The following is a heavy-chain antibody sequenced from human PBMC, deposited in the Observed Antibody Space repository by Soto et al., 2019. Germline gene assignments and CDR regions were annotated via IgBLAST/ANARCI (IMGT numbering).Heavy chain of an antibody. J-gene: IGHJ6*03. CDR3: ASGHDYGDYLYYYYYMDV. Sequence: QVQLQQWGAGLLKPSETLSLTCAVYGGSFSGYYWSWIRQPPGKGLEWIGEINHSGSTNYNPSLKSRVTISVDTSKNQFSLKLSSVTAADTAVYYCASGHDYGDYLYYYYYMDVWGKGTTVTVSS. CDR1: GGSFSGYY. V-gene: IGHV4-34*01. D-gene: IGHD4-17*01. CDR2: INHSGST.